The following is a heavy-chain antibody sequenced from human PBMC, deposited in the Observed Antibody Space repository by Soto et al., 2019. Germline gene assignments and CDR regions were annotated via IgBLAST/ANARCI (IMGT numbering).Heavy chain of an antibody. D-gene: IGHD3-3*01. CDR2: IYWDDYK. CDR3: AHRVLRTVFGLVTTTAIYFDF. Sequence: QITLKESGPTVVKPTETLTLTCTVSGFSLTTSGVGVGWVRQSPGKAPEWLALIYWDDYKRYSTSLNSRLIITKDTAKNQAVLTLANVDPADTATYYCAHRVLRTVFGLVTTTAIYFDFWGPGTPVVVSS. J-gene: IGHJ4*02. V-gene: IGHV2-5*02. CDR1: GFSLTTSGVG.